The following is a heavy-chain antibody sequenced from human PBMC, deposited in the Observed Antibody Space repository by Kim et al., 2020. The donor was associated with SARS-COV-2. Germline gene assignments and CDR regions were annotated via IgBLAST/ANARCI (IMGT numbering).Heavy chain of an antibody. CDR2: INPNSGGT. Sequence: ASVKVSCKASGYTFTGYYMHWVRQAPGQGLEWMGWINPNSGGTNYAQQFQGRVTMTRDTSISTAYMELSRLRSDDTAVYYCARGREVTIFGVVIIIDAFDIWGQGTMVTVSS. V-gene: IGHV1-2*02. CDR1: GYTFTGYY. J-gene: IGHJ3*02. CDR3: ARGREVTIFGVVIIIDAFDI. D-gene: IGHD3-3*01.